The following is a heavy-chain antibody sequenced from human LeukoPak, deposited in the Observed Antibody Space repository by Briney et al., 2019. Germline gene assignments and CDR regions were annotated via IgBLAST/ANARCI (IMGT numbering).Heavy chain of an antibody. Sequence: SETLSLTCAVYGGSFSGYYWSWIRQPPGKGLEWIGEINHSGSTNYNPSLKSRVTISVDTSKNQFSLKLSSVTAADTAVYYCARVSILTGYYYFDYWGQGTLVTVSS. CDR2: INHSGST. V-gene: IGHV4-34*01. CDR1: GGSFSGYY. D-gene: IGHD3-9*01. CDR3: ARVSILTGYYYFDY. J-gene: IGHJ4*02.